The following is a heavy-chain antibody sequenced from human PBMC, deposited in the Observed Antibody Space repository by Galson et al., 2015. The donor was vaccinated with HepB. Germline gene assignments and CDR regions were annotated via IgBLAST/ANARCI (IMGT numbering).Heavy chain of an antibody. J-gene: IGHJ3*02. CDR2: ISAYNGNT. Sequence: SVKVSCKASGYTFTSYGISWVRQAPGQGLEWMGWISAYNGNTNYAQKLKGRVTMTTDTSTSTDYMELRSLRADDTAVYYCARVQRTYYYDSGAAFDIWGQGTMVTVSS. CDR1: GYTFTSYG. V-gene: IGHV1-18*01. D-gene: IGHD3-22*01. CDR3: ARVQRTYYYDSGAAFDI.